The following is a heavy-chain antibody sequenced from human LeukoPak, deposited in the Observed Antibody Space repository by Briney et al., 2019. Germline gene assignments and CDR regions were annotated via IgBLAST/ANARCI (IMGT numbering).Heavy chain of an antibody. CDR2: ISSSTSTI. CDR1: GFTFSSYN. Sequence: GGSLRLSCAASGFTFSSYNMSWVRQAPGTGLEWVSYISSSTSTIYYADSVKGRFTISRDNAKNSLYLQMNSLRAEDTAVYYCARDREDYGDYYDDWGQGTLVTVYS. J-gene: IGHJ4*02. CDR3: ARDREDYGDYYDD. D-gene: IGHD4-17*01. V-gene: IGHV3-48*01.